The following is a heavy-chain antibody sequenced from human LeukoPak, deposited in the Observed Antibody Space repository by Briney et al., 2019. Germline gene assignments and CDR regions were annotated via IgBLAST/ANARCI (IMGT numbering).Heavy chain of an antibody. D-gene: IGHD4-23*01. CDR1: GFTFSSYW. CDR3: ASPVGLYYFDY. J-gene: IGHJ4*02. Sequence: GGSLRLSCAASGFTFSSYWMSWVRQAPGKGLEWVANIKQDGSEKYFVDSVKGRFTISRDNAKNSLYLQMNSLRAEDTAVYYCASPVGLYYFDYWGQGTLVTVSS. V-gene: IGHV3-7*01. CDR2: IKQDGSEK.